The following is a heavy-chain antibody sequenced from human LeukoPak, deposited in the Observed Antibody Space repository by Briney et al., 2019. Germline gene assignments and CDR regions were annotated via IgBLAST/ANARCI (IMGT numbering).Heavy chain of an antibody. CDR3: AKEVDGYYYYYMDV. D-gene: IGHD5-24*01. Sequence: GGSLRLSCAASGFTFSRYAMSWVRQAPGKGLEWVSAISGSGGSTYYADSVKGRFTISRDNSKNTLYLQMNSLRAEDTAVYYCAKEVDGYYYYYMDVWGKGTTVTVSS. V-gene: IGHV3-23*01. CDR1: GFTFSRYA. J-gene: IGHJ6*03. CDR2: ISGSGGST.